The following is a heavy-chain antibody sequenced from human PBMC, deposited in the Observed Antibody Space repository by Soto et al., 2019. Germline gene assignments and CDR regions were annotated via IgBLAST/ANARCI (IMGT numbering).Heavy chain of an antibody. Sequence: GGSLRLSCAASGFTFSSYAMSWIRQAPGKGLEWVSAISGSGGSTYYADSVKGRFTISRDNSKNTLYLQMNSLRAEDTAVYYCAKVLSTVTTGSPNWFDPWGQGTLVTVSS. J-gene: IGHJ5*02. CDR3: AKVLSTVTTGSPNWFDP. CDR1: GFTFSSYA. CDR2: ISGSGGST. V-gene: IGHV3-23*01. D-gene: IGHD4-4*01.